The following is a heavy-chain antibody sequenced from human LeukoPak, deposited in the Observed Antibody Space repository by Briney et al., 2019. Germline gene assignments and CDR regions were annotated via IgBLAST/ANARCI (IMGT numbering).Heavy chain of an antibody. V-gene: IGHV3-74*01. CDR3: ARDGVSGSYAVFDY. CDR1: GFTFSGYW. Sequence: GGSLRLSCAASGFTFSGYWMDWVRQAPGKGLEWVSRIKSDGSTTIYADSVKGRFTISRDNAKNTLYLQMNSLRVEDTAVYYCARDGVSGSYAVFDYWGQGTLVTVSS. CDR2: IKSDGSTT. J-gene: IGHJ4*02. D-gene: IGHD1-26*01.